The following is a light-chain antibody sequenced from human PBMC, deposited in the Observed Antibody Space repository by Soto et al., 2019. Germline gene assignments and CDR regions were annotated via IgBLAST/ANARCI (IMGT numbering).Light chain of an antibody. CDR2: DAS. V-gene: IGKV1-27*01. J-gene: IGKJ1*01. Sequence: DIHMTQSPSSLSASVGDRVTITCRASQVISNSLAWYQQEPGKVPKLLIYDASTLQSGVSSRFSGSGSGTDFTLTISSLQPEDVATYYCQKSESAPAAFGQGTKVEIK. CDR3: QKSESAPAA. CDR1: QVISNS.